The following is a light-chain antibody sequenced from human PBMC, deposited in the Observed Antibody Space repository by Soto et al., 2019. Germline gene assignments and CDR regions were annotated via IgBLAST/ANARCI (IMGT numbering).Light chain of an antibody. CDR2: DGF. V-gene: IGKV1-5*01. CDR1: QSISSW. CDR3: QLSNSYIT. Sequence: DTQITQAPSTLSASVGDRVTITCRAKQSISSWLAWFQQEPGKAPKVRIYDGFRLETGVPSRFSGRGSGTEFTLNISRLQPGYFATFYCQLSNSYITFGQGTNVDIX. J-gene: IGKJ1*01.